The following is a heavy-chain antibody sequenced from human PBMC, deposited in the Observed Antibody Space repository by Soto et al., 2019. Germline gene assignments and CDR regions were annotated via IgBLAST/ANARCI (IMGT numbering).Heavy chain of an antibody. CDR1: GGSISSSNW. CDR3: ARLYTRGYSYGRPDAFDI. D-gene: IGHD5-18*01. V-gene: IGHV4-4*02. Sequence: QVQLQESGPGLVKPSGTLSLTCAVSGGSISSSNWWSWVRQPPGKGLEWVGEIYHGGSTNYNPSLTTPVTISVDKSKNQFSLKLSSVAAADTAVYYCARLYTRGYSYGRPDAFDIWGQGTMVTVSS. CDR2: IYHGGST. J-gene: IGHJ3*02.